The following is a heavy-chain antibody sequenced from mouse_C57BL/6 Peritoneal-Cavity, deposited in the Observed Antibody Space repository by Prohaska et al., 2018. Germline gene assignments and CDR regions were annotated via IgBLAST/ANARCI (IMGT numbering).Heavy chain of an antibody. CDR1: GFSLTSYG. CDR2: IWSGGST. CDR3: ARNWYYFDY. V-gene: IGHV2-2*01. Sequence: QVQLKQSGPGLVQPSQSLSITCTVSGFSLTSYGLHWVRQSPGKGLEWLGVIWSGGSTDYNAAFISRLSISKDKSKSQVFFKMNSLQADDTAIYYCARNWYYFDYWGQGTTLTVSS. J-gene: IGHJ2*01.